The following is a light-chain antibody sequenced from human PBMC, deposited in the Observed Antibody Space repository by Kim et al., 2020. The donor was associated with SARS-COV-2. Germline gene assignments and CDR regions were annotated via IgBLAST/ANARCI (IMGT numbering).Light chain of an antibody. V-gene: IGKV1-27*01. CDR2: AAS. Sequence: SASVRDRVTITCRASQGISNYLAWYQQKPGKVPKLLIYAASTLQSGVPSRFSGSGSGTDFTLTISSLQPEDVATYYCQKYNSAPTFGQGTKVDIK. CDR3: QKYNSAPT. CDR1: QGISNY. J-gene: IGKJ1*01.